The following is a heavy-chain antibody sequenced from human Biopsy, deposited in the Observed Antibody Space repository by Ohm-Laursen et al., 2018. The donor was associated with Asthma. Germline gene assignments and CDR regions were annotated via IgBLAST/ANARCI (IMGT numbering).Heavy chain of an antibody. J-gene: IGHJ6*02. CDR2: IIPMFGTT. Sequence: SSVKVSCKASGGTFSNYAISWVRQAPGQGLEWMGGIIPMFGTTNYAQKFQGRVTITADESTSTAYMELRSLRSDDTAVYFCARAADYSHYYGIDVWGQGTTVTVS. CDR3: ARAADYSHYYGIDV. V-gene: IGHV1-69*01. CDR1: GGTFSNYA. D-gene: IGHD3-10*01.